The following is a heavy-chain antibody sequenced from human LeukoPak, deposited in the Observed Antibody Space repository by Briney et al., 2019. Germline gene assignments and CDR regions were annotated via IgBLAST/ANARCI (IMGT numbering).Heavy chain of an antibody. D-gene: IGHD6-19*01. J-gene: IGHJ4*02. Sequence: ASVRVSCKASGYTFTSYSMHWVRQAPGQGLEWMGIINPSGGSTSYAQKFQDRVTMTRDTSTSTVYMELSSLRSEDTAVYYCARMALSSLDYWGQGTLVTVSS. CDR1: GYTFTSYS. CDR2: INPSGGST. CDR3: ARMALSSLDY. V-gene: IGHV1-46*01.